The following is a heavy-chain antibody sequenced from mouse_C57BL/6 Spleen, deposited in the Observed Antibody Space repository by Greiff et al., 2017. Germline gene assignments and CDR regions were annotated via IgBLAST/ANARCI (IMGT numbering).Heavy chain of an antibody. V-gene: IGHV1-80*01. Sequence: VQLQQSGAELVKPGASVKISCKASGYAFSSYWMNWVKQRPGKGLEWIGQIYPGDGDTNYNGKFKGKATLTADKSSSTAYMQLSSLTSEDSAVYFCARKEWDYDYFDYWGQGTTLTVSS. J-gene: IGHJ2*01. CDR3: ARKEWDYDYFDY. D-gene: IGHD2-4*01. CDR1: GYAFSSYW. CDR2: IYPGDGDT.